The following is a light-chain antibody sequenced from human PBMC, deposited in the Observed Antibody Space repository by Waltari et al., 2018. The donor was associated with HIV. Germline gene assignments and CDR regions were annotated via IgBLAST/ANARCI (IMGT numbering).Light chain of an antibody. CDR3: LQLSGLPRT. Sequence: DIQMTQSPSSLSASVGDRVTITCRAGQDIKNNLGWYQQKPVKAPRRLIYSASTLHTGVSSRFRGGGSGTDFTLSIDGLQPEDAASYFCLQLSGLPRTFGQGT. V-gene: IGKV1-17*01. CDR1: QDIKNN. J-gene: IGKJ1*01. CDR2: SAS.